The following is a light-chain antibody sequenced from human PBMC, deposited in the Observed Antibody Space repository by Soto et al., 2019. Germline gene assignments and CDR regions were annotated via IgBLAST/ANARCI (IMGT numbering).Light chain of an antibody. Sequence: DIQMTQSPSTLSGSVGDRVTITCRASQTISSWLAWYQQKPGKAPKLLIHKASTLKSGVSSRFSGSGSGTDFTLSINSLQREDFATYYCQQLNSYPLTFGGGTKVDI. CDR3: QQLNSYPLT. CDR2: KAS. CDR1: QTISSW. J-gene: IGKJ4*01. V-gene: IGKV1-5*03.